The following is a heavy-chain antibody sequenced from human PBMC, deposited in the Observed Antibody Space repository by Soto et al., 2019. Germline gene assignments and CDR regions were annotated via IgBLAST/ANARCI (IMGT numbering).Heavy chain of an antibody. CDR3: ARDLKDYGFDY. CDR1: GFTFSSYL. V-gene: IGHV3-74*01. J-gene: IGHJ4*02. CDR2: INSDGIST. D-gene: IGHD4-17*01. Sequence: PGGSLRLSCAASGFTFSSYLMHWVRQAPGKGLVWVSRINSDGISTSYADSVKGRFTISRDNAKNTLYLQMNSLRAEDTAVYYCARDLKDYGFDYWGQGTLVTVSS.